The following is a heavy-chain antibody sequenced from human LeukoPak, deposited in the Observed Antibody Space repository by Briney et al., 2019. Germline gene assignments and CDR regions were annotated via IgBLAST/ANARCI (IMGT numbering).Heavy chain of an antibody. CDR2: IYYSGST. CDR1: GGSVSSGSYY. D-gene: IGHD1-14*01. J-gene: IGHJ5*02. Sequence: SETLSLTCTVSGGSVSSGSYYWRWIRQPPGKGLEWIGYIYYSGSTNYNPSLKSRVTISVDTSKNQFSLKLTSVTAADTAVYSCARVSSTRYWFDPWGQGTLVTVSS. CDR3: ARVSSTRYWFDP. V-gene: IGHV4-61*01.